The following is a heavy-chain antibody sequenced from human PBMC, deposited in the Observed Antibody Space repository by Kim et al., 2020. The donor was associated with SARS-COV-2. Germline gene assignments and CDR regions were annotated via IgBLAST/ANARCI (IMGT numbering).Heavy chain of an antibody. V-gene: IGHV3-9*01. CDR1: GFTFGDFA. D-gene: IGHD6-6*01. CDR2: LSWNGGVI. J-gene: IGHJ3*02. CDR3: AKDLVSSSFRAFHI. Sequence: GGSLRLSCVASGFTFGDFAMHWVRQVPGKGLEWVSGLSWNGGVIGYADAVKGRFTISRHNAENPLYLQMNRLRAEDTAFYYCAKDLVSSSFRAFHIWGQGKMVTVSS.